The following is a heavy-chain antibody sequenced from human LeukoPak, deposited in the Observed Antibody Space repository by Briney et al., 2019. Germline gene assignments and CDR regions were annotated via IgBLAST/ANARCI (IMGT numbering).Heavy chain of an antibody. D-gene: IGHD1-1*01. CDR2: IYYSGST. J-gene: IGHJ3*02. Sequence: SETLSLTCTVSGVSISSHYWSWIRQPPGKGLEWIGYIYYSGSTNYNPSLKSRVTISVDTSKNQFSLKLSSVTAADTAVYYCARWKGRAFDIWGQGTMVTVSS. CDR1: GVSISSHY. CDR3: ARWKGRAFDI. V-gene: IGHV4-59*11.